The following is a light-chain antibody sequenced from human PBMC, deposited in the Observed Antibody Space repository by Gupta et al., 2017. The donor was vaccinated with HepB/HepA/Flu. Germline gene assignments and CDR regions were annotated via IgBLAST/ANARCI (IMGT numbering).Light chain of an antibody. CDR1: SSNVGRDN. J-gene: IGLJ1*01. V-gene: IGLV1-47*02. CDR2: NDD. CDR3: AAWDNSLSAYV. Sequence: QPVLPQPPSAYGTPGQRVAISCSGSSSNVGRDNVYWYRQLPGTAPKLLIYNDDRRPSGVPDRFSGSKSGTSASLAISGLRSEDEADYYCAAWDNSLSAYVFGTGTWVTVL.